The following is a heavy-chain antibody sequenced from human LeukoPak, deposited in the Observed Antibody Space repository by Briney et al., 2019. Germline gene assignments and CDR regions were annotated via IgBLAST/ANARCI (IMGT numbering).Heavy chain of an antibody. Sequence: SETLSLTCAVYGGSFSGYYWSWLRQPPGKGLEWIGEINHSGSTNYNPSLKSRVTISVDTSKNQFSLKLSSVTAADTAVYYCARSVDTDYFDYWGQGTLVTVSS. CDR1: GGSFSGYY. D-gene: IGHD5-18*01. CDR2: INHSGST. V-gene: IGHV4-34*01. J-gene: IGHJ4*02. CDR3: ARSVDTDYFDY.